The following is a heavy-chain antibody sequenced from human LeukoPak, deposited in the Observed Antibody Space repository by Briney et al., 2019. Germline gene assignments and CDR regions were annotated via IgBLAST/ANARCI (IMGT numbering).Heavy chain of an antibody. CDR3: ASLTISNFDY. Sequence: GASVKVSCKASGYTFKNYDINWVRQATGQGLEWMGKINPSGGGTDYAQKFQGRVTMTRDTSTSTVYMELSSLRAEDTAVYYCASLTISNFDYWGQGTLVTVSS. D-gene: IGHD5-24*01. CDR2: INPSGGGT. J-gene: IGHJ4*02. CDR1: GYTFKNYD. V-gene: IGHV1-46*02.